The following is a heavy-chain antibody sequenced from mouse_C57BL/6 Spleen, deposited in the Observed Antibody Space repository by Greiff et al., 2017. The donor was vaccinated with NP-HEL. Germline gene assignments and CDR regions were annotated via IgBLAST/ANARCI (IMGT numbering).Heavy chain of an antibody. D-gene: IGHD1-2*01. Sequence: VKLMESGGGLVQPGGSLSLSCAASGFTFTDYYMSWVRQPPGKALEWLGFIRNKANGYTTEYSASVKGRFTISRDNSQSILYLQMNALRAEDSATYYCAKNVYGDETWFAYWGQGTLVTVSA. CDR2: IRNKANGYTT. CDR3: AKNVYGDETWFAY. CDR1: GFTFTDYY. J-gene: IGHJ3*01. V-gene: IGHV7-3*01.